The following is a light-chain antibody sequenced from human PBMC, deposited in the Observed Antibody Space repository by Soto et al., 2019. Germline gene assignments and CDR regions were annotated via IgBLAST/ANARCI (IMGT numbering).Light chain of an antibody. CDR2: GAS. CDR1: QGISTY. Sequence: AIRMTQSPSSFSASTGDRVTITCRASQGISTYLAWYHQKPGKAPKLLIYGASTLQTGVPSRFSGSGSGTDFTLTISSLQSEDFATYYCQQYFGYPRTFGQGTKVDIK. V-gene: IGKV1-8*01. J-gene: IGKJ1*01. CDR3: QQYFGYPRT.